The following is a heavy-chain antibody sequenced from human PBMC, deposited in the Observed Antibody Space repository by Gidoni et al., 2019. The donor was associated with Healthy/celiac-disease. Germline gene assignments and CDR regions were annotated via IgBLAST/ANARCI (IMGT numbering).Heavy chain of an antibody. CDR3: AQWLVNGMDV. J-gene: IGHJ6*02. Sequence: EVQLVESGGGLVKPGGSLRLSCAASGFTFSSYSMNWVRQAPGKGLEWVSSISSSSSYICYADSVKGRFTISRDNAKNSLYLQMNSLRAEDTAVYYCAQWLVNGMDVWGQGTTVTVSS. V-gene: IGHV3-21*01. D-gene: IGHD6-19*01. CDR1: GFTFSSYS. CDR2: ISSSSSYI.